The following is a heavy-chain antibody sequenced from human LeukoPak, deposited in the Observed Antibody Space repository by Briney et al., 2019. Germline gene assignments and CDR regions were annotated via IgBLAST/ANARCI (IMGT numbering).Heavy chain of an antibody. V-gene: IGHV3-7*01. D-gene: IGHD6-13*01. CDR2: IRQDGRVQ. CDR1: GFTFSSYW. J-gene: IGHJ4*02. CDR3: AKATGSSWYYFDD. Sequence: GGCLRLACSASGFTFSSYWISSVRQAPGKGLGWVANIRQDGRVQNYVDSVKGRFTISRDNPKNSVYLQMSSLRAEDTAVYYCAKATGSSWYYFDDWGLGTPVTVSS.